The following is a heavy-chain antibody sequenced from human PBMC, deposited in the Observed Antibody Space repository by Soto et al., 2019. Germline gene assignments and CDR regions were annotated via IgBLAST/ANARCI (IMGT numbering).Heavy chain of an antibody. CDR1: GYRFETYA. CDR3: ARGHGVIIGAMDV. D-gene: IGHD3-3*01. J-gene: IGHJ6*02. CDR2: ISSYNIDT. V-gene: IGHV1-18*01. Sequence: ASVKVSCKSSGYRFETYAMSWVRQAPGQGLEWMGWISSYNIDTYYAPKFQDRVTMTKDTSTGTAYMELRSLRSDDTAVYYCARGHGVIIGAMDVWGQGTTVTVSS.